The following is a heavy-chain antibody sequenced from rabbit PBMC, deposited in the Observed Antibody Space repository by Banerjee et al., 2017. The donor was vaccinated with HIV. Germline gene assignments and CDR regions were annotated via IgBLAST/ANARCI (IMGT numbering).Heavy chain of an antibody. D-gene: IGHD6-1*01. Sequence: QSLEESGGDLVKPGASLTLTCTASGFSFSSYYYMCWVRQAPGKGLEWIGCIYTGSSGKIYYASWAKGRFTISKTSSTTVTLQMTSLTAADTATYFCARGYYIYDYVLGDHFNLWGQGTLVTVS. V-gene: IGHV1S40*01. CDR1: GFSFSSYYY. CDR3: ARGYYIYDYVLGDHFNL. CDR2: IYTGSSGKI. J-gene: IGHJ4*01.